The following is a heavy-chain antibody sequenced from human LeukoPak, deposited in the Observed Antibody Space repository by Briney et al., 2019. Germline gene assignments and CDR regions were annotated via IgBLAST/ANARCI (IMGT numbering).Heavy chain of an antibody. CDR2: IIPIFGTA. CDR3: ARTAPSGSSDFDY. CDR1: GGTFSSYA. D-gene: IGHD1-26*01. J-gene: IGHJ4*02. V-gene: IGHV1-69*13. Sequence: ASVKVSCKNSGGTFSSYAISWVRQAPGQGLEWMGGIIPIFGTANYAQKFQGRVTITADESTSTAYMELSSLRSEDTAVYYCARTAPSGSSDFDYWGQGTLVTVSS.